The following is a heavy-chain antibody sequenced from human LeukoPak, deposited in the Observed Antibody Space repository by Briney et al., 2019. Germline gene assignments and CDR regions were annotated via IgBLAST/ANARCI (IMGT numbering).Heavy chain of an antibody. Sequence: PSETLSLTCTVSGGSISSSSYYWGWIRQPPGKGLEWIGSIYYSGSTYYNPSLKSRVTISVDTSKNQFSLKLSSVTAADTAVYYCSVYDFWSGYYRSFVYWGQGTLVTVSS. CDR2: IYYSGST. V-gene: IGHV4-39*01. CDR1: GGSISSSSYY. J-gene: IGHJ4*02. D-gene: IGHD3-3*01. CDR3: SVYDFWSGYYRSFVY.